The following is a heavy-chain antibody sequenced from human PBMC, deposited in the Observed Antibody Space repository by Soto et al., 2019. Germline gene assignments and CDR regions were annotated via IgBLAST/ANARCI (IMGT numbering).Heavy chain of an antibody. CDR1: GFTFSNAW. V-gene: IGHV3-15*01. CDR2: IKRNIDGGTT. CDR3: TTVDAVVLN. D-gene: IGHD6-19*01. Sequence: EVQLVESGGGLVKPGGSLRLSCAASGFTFSNAWMSWVRQAPGGGLEWVARIKRNIDGGTTDYAAPVKGRSAISRDDSNSILYLEMNSLRSEDTAVYYCTTVDAVVLNWGQGLLVTVSS. J-gene: IGHJ4*02.